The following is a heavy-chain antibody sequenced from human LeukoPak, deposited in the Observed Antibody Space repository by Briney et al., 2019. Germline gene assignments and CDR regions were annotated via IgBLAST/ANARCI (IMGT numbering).Heavy chain of an antibody. CDR3: TTRITMDPGYYYGMDV. CDR1: GFTFSGSA. Sequence: GGSLRLSCAASGFTFSGSAMHWVRQASGKGLEWVGRIRSKANSYATAYAASVKGRFTISRDDSKNTAYLQMNSLKTEDTAVYYCTTRITMDPGYYYGMDVWGQGTTVTVYS. CDR2: IRSKANSYAT. D-gene: IGHD3-10*01. V-gene: IGHV3-73*01. J-gene: IGHJ6*02.